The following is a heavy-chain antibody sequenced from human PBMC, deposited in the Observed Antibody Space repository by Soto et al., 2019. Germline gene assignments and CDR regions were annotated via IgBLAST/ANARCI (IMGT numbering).Heavy chain of an antibody. Sequence: PSETLSLTCAVYGGSFSGYFWSWIRQPPGKGLEWIGEIFHGGSTNYSPSLKSRVTISVDTSKSQFSLELSSVTAADTAVYYCARPQYDSNTFYYFFDYWGQGTLVTVSS. CDR1: GGSFSGYF. CDR2: IFHGGST. V-gene: IGHV4-34*12. J-gene: IGHJ4*02. D-gene: IGHD3-22*01. CDR3: ARPQYDSNTFYYFFDY.